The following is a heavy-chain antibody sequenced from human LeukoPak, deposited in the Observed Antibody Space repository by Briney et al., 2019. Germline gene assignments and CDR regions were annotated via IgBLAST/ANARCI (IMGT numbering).Heavy chain of an antibody. CDR2: INPGDSDT. V-gene: IGHV5-51*01. CDR3: ARHEGRQIESPSDY. CDR1: GYSFATYW. J-gene: IGHJ4*02. D-gene: IGHD6-25*01. Sequence: GESLKISCKGSGYSFATYWIGWVRQMPGKGLEWMGIINPGDSDTTYSPSFQGQVTISADKSISTAYLQWSGLKASDTAMYYCARHEGRQIESPSDYWGQGTLVTVSS.